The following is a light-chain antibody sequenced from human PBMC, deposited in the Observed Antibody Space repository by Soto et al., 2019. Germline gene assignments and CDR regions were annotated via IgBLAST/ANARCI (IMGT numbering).Light chain of an antibody. CDR2: GAS. Sequence: EIVITQSPATLSLSPWERATVSFRASQSVSSNLAWYQQKPGQAPRLLMYGASTRATGIPARFSGSGSGTEFTLPISSLKSEDFAVYYCQQYNNWPPWTFGHGTKVDIK. CDR1: QSVSSN. V-gene: IGKV3-15*01. CDR3: QQYNNWPPWT. J-gene: IGKJ1*01.